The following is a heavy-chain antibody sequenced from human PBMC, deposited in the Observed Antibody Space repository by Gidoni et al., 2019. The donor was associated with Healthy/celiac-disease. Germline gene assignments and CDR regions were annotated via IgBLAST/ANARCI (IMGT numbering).Heavy chain of an antibody. V-gene: IGHV3-33*01. Sequence: QVQLVESGGGVVQPGRSLRLSCAASGFTFSGYGMHWVRQAPGKGLGWVAVIWYDGSNKYYADSVKGRFTISRDNSKNTLYLQMNSLRAEDTAVYYCARDGSSTRPFDYWGQGTLVTVSS. CDR1: GFTFSGYG. CDR2: IWYDGSNK. CDR3: ARDGSSTRPFDY. J-gene: IGHJ4*02. D-gene: IGHD2-2*01.